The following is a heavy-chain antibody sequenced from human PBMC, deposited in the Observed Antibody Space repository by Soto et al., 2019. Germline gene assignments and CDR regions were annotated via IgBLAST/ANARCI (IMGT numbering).Heavy chain of an antibody. CDR2: ISAYNGNT. CDR1: GYTFTSYG. D-gene: IGHD2-2*01. CDR3: ARATNYGDIVVVPAAISPYYYYMDV. J-gene: IGHJ6*03. V-gene: IGHV1-18*01. Sequence: ASVKVSCKASGYTFTSYGISWVRQAPGQGLEWMGWISAYNGNTNYAQKLQGRVTMTTDTSTSTAYMELRSLRSDDTAVYYCARATNYGDIVVVPAAISPYYYYMDVWGKGTTVTVS.